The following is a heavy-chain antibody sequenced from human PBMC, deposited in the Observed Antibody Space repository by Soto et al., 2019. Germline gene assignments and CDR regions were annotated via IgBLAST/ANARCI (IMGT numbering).Heavy chain of an antibody. CDR2: IDPSDSYT. Sequence: GESLKISCKGSGYSFTSYWISWVRQMPGKGLEWMGRIDPSDSYTNYSPSFQGHVAISADKSISTAYLQWSSLKASDTAMYYCERRSLDTYYYYGMDVWGQGTTVTVSS. D-gene: IGHD3-9*01. CDR3: ERRSLDTYYYYGMDV. CDR1: GYSFTSYW. V-gene: IGHV5-10-1*01. J-gene: IGHJ6*02.